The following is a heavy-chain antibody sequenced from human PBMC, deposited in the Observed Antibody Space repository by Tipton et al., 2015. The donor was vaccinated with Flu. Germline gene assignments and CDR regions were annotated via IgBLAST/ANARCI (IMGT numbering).Heavy chain of an antibody. CDR3: ATKFAYSSGWEPLDY. D-gene: IGHD6-19*01. CDR2: IKHDGSEK. Sequence: SGFTFSQYWMNWVRQAPGKGLEWVANIKHDGSEKHYAESVKGRFTISRDNAKNSLYLQMNILRAEDTAVYYCATKFAYSSGWEPLDYWGQGTLVTVSS. V-gene: IGHV3-7*01. J-gene: IGHJ4*02. CDR1: GFTFSQYW.